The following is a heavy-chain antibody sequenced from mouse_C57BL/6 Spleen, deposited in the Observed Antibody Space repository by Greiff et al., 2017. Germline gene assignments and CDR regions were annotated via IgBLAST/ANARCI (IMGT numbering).Heavy chain of an antibody. Sequence: EVQLQQSGGGLVKPGGSLKLSCAASGFTFSDYGMHWVRQAPEKGLEWVAYISSGSSTIYYADTVKGRFTISRDNAKNTLFLQMTSLRSEDTAMYYCARNGYYTTLFDYWGQGTTLTVSS. CDR3: ARNGYYTTLFDY. CDR2: ISSGSSTI. V-gene: IGHV5-17*01. CDR1: GFTFSDYG. D-gene: IGHD2-3*01. J-gene: IGHJ2*01.